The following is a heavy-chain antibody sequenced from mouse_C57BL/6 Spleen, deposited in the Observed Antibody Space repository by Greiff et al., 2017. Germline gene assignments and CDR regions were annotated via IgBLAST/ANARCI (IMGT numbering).Heavy chain of an antibody. J-gene: IGHJ4*01. V-gene: IGHV1-22*01. CDR1: GYTFTDYN. D-gene: IGHD2-4*01. Sequence: VQLQQSGPELVKPGASVKMSCKASGYTFTDYNVHWVKQSHGKSLEWIGYINPNNGGTSYNQKFKGKATLTVNKSSSTAYMELRSLTSEDSAVYYCATYDYDEKYYYAMDYWGQGTSVTVSS. CDR3: ATYDYDEKYYYAMDY. CDR2: INPNNGGT.